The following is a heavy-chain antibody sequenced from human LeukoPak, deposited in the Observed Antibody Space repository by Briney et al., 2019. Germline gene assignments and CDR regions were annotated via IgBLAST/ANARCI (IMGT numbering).Heavy chain of an antibody. CDR2: IYYSGST. CDR3: ARYYYDSSGYYDWFDP. D-gene: IGHD3-22*01. J-gene: IGHJ5*02. Sequence: PSETLSLTCTVCGGSISSGDYYWSWIRQPPGKGLEWIGYIYYSGSTYYNPSVKSRVTISVDTSTNRFSLKLSSGTTADTAVYYCARYYYDSSGYYDWFDPWGQGTLVTVSS. V-gene: IGHV4-30-4*08. CDR1: GGSISSGDYY.